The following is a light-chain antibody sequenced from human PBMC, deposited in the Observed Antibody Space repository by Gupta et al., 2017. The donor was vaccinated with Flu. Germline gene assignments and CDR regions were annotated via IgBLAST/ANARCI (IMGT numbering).Light chain of an antibody. J-gene: IGKJ1*01. CDR3: QHYYTTPWT. CDR2: WAS. Sequence: DIVMPQSPDSLAVSLGEMATINCGSSQTILYSSNTKNYLAWYQQKHGQPPKLLISWASTLDSGVPDRFSGSGSGTDFTLTISSLQAEDVAVYYCQHYYTTPWTFGQGTKVEIK. V-gene: IGKV4-1*01. CDR1: QTILYSSNTKNY.